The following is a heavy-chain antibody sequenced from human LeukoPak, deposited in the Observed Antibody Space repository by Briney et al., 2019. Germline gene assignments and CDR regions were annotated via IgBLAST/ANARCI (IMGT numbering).Heavy chain of an antibody. CDR3: AKGGISEAGGLDV. Sequence: GGSLRLSCAASGFTFSSYGMHWVRQAPGKGLEWVAVISYDGSNKYYADSVKGRFTISRDNSKNTLYLQMHSLRAEDTAVYYCAKGGISEAGGLDVWGQGTTVTVSS. J-gene: IGHJ6*02. V-gene: IGHV3-30*18. D-gene: IGHD6-13*01. CDR1: GFTFSSYG. CDR2: ISYDGSNK.